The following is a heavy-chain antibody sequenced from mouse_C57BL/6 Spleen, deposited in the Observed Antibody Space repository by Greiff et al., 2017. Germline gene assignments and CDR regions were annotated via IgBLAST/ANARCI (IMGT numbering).Heavy chain of an antibody. CDR3: ASEGNDSFAY. V-gene: IGHV1-53*01. Sequence: QVHVKQSGTELVKPGASVKLSCKASGYTFTSYWMHWVKQRPGQGLEWIGNINPSNGGTNYNEKFKSKATLTVDKSSSTAYMQLSSLTSEDSAVYYCASEGNDSFAYWGQGTLVTVSA. CDR1: GYTFTSYW. D-gene: IGHD2-4*01. J-gene: IGHJ3*01. CDR2: INPSNGGT.